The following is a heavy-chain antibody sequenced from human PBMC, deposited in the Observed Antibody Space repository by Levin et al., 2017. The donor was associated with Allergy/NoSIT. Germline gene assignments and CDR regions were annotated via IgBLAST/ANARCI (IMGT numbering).Heavy chain of an antibody. D-gene: IGHD1-26*01. CDR2: ISSSGGAT. J-gene: IGHJ3*02. Sequence: GGSLRLSCAASGFTFSDYYMSWIRQAPGKGLEWVSYISSSGGATYYADSVKGRFTISRDNAKNSLYLQMNSLRAEDTAVYYCARDLGSGNYPVAFDIWGQGTMVTVSA. V-gene: IGHV3-11*01. CDR1: GFTFSDYY. CDR3: ARDLGSGNYPVAFDI.